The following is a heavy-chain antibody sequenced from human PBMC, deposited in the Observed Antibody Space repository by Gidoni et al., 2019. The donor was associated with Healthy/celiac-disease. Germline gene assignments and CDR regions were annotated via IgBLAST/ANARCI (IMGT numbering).Heavy chain of an antibody. CDR3: ARTGRGGYFDY. CDR1: GGSISSGSYY. V-gene: IGHV4-61*02. CDR2: IYTSGST. D-gene: IGHD3-16*01. J-gene: IGHJ4*02. Sequence: QVQLQESGPGLVKPSQTLSLTCTVSGGSISSGSYYWSWIRQPAGKGLEWIGRIYTSGSTNYNPSLKSRVTISVDTSKNQFSLKLSSVTAADTAVYYCARTGRGGYFDYWGQGTLVTVSS.